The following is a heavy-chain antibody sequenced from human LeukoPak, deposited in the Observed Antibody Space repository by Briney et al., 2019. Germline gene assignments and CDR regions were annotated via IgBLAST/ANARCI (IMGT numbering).Heavy chain of an antibody. CDR2: IYYSGNT. Sequence: PSETLSLTCTVSGGSISSGAYYWSWIRPHPGKGLEWIGYIYYSGNTYYNPSLKSRVTISVDTSKNQFSLKLSSVTAADTAVYSCARMPPEGSSDYGWFDPWGERTLVTVSS. J-gene: IGHJ5*02. D-gene: IGHD3-22*01. V-gene: IGHV4-31*03. CDR1: GGSISSGAYY. CDR3: ARMPPEGSSDYGWFDP.